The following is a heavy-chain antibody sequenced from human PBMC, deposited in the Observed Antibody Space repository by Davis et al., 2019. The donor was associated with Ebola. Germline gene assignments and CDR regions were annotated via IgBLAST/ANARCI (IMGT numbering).Heavy chain of an antibody. D-gene: IGHD5-18*01. J-gene: IGHJ5*01. CDR2: IYYRGST. CDR1: GASVSSYY. Sequence: MPSETLSLTCTVSGASVSSYYWSWLRQPPGKGLEWIGYIYYRGSTNYNPSLKSRVTISLDTSKDQFSLRLSSVTAADTAVYYCARTTKTNVEDSGLGYNFFDSWGQGTLVSVSS. CDR3: ARTTKTNVEDSGLGYNFFDS. V-gene: IGHV4-59*02.